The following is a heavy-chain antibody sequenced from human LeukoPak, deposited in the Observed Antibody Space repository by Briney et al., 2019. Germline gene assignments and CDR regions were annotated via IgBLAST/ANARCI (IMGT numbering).Heavy chain of an antibody. D-gene: IGHD2-2*03. J-gene: IGHJ1*01. CDR2: ISAYNGNT. CDR1: GYTFTSYA. Sequence: ASVKVSCKASGYTFTSYAMNWVRQAPGQGLEWMGWISAYNGNTNYAQKPQGRVTMTTDTSTSTAYMELRSLRSDDTAVYYCASGYCSSTSCYYFQHWGQGTLVTVSS. CDR3: ASGYCSSTSCYYFQH. V-gene: IGHV1-18*01.